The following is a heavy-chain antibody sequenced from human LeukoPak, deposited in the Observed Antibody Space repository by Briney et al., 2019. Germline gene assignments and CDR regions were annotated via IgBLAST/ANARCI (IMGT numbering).Heavy chain of an antibody. CDR2: IYTSGST. Sequence: PSQTLSLTCSVSGGSISSGSYYWSWIRQPAGTGLEWIGRIYTSGSTNYNPSLKSRVTISVDTSKNQFSLELSSVTAADTAVYYCARDLYYYDSSGYYLWGFDIWGQGTMVTVSS. D-gene: IGHD3-22*01. CDR3: ARDLYYYDSSGYYLWGFDI. CDR1: GGSISSGSYY. V-gene: IGHV4-61*02. J-gene: IGHJ3*02.